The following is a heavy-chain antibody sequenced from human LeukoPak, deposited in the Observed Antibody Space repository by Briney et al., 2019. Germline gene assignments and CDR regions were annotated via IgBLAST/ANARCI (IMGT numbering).Heavy chain of an antibody. Sequence: GGSLRLSCAASGFTFSSYAMHWVRQAPGKGLEWVAVISYDGSNKYYADSVKGRFTISRDNSKNTLYLQMNSLRAEDTAVYYCARVVQGATWGQGTPVTVSS. V-gene: IGHV3-30-3*01. D-gene: IGHD1-26*01. J-gene: IGHJ4*02. CDR3: ARVVQGAT. CDR2: ISYDGSNK. CDR1: GFTFSSYA.